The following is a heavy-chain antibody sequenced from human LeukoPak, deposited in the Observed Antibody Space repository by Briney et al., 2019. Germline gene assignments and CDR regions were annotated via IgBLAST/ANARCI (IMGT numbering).Heavy chain of an antibody. Sequence: ASVKVSCKASGGTFSSYAISWVRQAPGQGLEWMGGIIPIFGTANYAQKFQGRVTTTADESTSTAYMELSSLRSEDTAVYYCASCIAAAYNWFDPWGQGTLVTVSS. CDR3: ASCIAAAYNWFDP. V-gene: IGHV1-69*13. D-gene: IGHD6-13*01. CDR2: IIPIFGTA. J-gene: IGHJ5*02. CDR1: GGTFSSYA.